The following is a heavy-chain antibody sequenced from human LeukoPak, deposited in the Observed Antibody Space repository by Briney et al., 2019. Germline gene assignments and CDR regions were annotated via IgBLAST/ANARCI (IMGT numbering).Heavy chain of an antibody. CDR3: AKTTGGWPRFFDH. CDR2: ISYDGSNK. D-gene: IGHD6-19*01. V-gene: IGHV3-30*18. J-gene: IGHJ4*02. Sequence: GGSLRLSCAASGFTFSSYGIHWVRQAPGKGLEWVAVISYDGSNKYYADSVKGRFTISRDNSKNTLYLQMNSLRAEDTAVYYCAKTTGGWPRFFDHWGQGTLVAVSS. CDR1: GFTFSSYG.